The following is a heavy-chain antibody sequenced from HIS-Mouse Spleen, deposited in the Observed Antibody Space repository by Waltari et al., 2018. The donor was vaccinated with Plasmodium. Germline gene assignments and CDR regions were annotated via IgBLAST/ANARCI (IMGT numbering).Heavy chain of an antibody. Sequence: QVQLQQWGAGLLKPSETLSLTCAVYGGSFRGYYWSWIRQPPGTGLEWIGEINHSGSTNYNPSLKSRVTISVDTSKNQFSLKLSSVTAADTAVYYCARGLRGHYWYFDLWGRGTLVTVSS. D-gene: IGHD3-10*01. CDR2: INHSGST. V-gene: IGHV4-34*01. CDR1: GGSFRGYY. CDR3: ARGLRGHYWYFDL. J-gene: IGHJ2*01.